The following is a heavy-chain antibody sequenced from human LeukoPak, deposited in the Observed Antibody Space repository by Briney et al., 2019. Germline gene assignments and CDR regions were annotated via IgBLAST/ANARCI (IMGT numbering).Heavy chain of an antibody. CDR1: GFTFDDYA. CDR2: VSGSGGRT. Sequence: DPGGSLRLSCAASGFTFDDYAMHWVQQAPGKGLEWVSGVSGSGGRTYYADSVKGRFTISRDNSKNTVYLQMNSLRAEDTAVYYCAKEEGRCDTTSCAPFDYWGQGTLVTVSS. V-gene: IGHV3-23*01. CDR3: AKEEGRCDTTSCAPFDY. J-gene: IGHJ4*02. D-gene: IGHD2-2*01.